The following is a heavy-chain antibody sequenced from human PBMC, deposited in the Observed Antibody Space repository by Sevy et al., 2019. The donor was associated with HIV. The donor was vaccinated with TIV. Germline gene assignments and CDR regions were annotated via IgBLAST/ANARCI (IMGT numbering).Heavy chain of an antibody. CDR3: AREVAGRIAVAGISYYGMDV. D-gene: IGHD6-19*01. CDR2: ISYDGSNK. J-gene: IGHJ6*02. Sequence: GGSLRLSCAASGFTFSSYAMHWVRQAPGKGLEWVAVISYDGSNKYYADSVKGRFTISRDNSKNTLYLQMNSLRAEDTAVYYCAREVAGRIAVAGISYYGMDVWGQRTTVTVSS. CDR1: GFTFSSYA. V-gene: IGHV3-30-3*01.